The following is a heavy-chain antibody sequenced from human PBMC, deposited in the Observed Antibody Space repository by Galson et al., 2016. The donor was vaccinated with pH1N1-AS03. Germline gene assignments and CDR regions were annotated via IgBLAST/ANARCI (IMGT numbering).Heavy chain of an antibody. Sequence: SETLSLTCDVSDKSFSAYYWTWIRQPPGKGLEWIGEINHVGETNYNPSLKSRVTISINTSKIQFSLNLSSVTAADTAVYYCVMDTTTWMRFDYWGQGVLVIVSS. V-gene: IGHV4-34*01. CDR2: INHVGET. CDR1: DKSFSAYY. D-gene: IGHD1-1*01. CDR3: VMDTTTWMRFDY. J-gene: IGHJ4*02.